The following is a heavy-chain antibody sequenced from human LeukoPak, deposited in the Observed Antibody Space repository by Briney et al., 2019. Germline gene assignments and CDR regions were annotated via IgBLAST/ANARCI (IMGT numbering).Heavy chain of an antibody. V-gene: IGHV1-2*02. CDR3: ARLARSGSYYYFDY. D-gene: IGHD1-26*01. CDR2: INPNSGGT. Sequence: ASVKVSCKASGYTFTGYYMHWVRQAPGQGLEWMGWINPNSGGTNYAQKFQGRVTMTRDTSISTAYMELSRLRSDDTAVYYCARLARSGSYYYFDYWGQGTLVTVSS. CDR1: GYTFTGYY. J-gene: IGHJ4*02.